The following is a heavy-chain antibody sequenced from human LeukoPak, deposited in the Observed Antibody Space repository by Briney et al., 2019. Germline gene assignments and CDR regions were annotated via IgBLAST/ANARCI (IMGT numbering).Heavy chain of an antibody. D-gene: IGHD2-2*01. Sequence: PSETLSLTCTVSGGSISSSSYYWGWIRQPPGKGLEWIGSIYYSGSTYYNPSLKSRVTISVDTSKNQFSLKLSSVTAADTAAYYCASRYCSSTSCYYYYYMDVWGKGTTVTVSS. J-gene: IGHJ6*03. V-gene: IGHV4-39*07. CDR3: ASRYCSSTSCYYYYYMDV. CDR2: IYYSGST. CDR1: GGSISSSSYY.